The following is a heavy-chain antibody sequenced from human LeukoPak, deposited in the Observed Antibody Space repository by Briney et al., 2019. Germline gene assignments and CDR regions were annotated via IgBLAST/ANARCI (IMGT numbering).Heavy chain of an antibody. J-gene: IGHJ6*03. Sequence: GGSLRLSCAASGFTVSSNYMSWDRQAPGKGLEWVSVIYSGGSTYYADSVKGRFTISRDNSKNTLYLQMNSLRAEDTAVYYCARDLATIAHYYYYMYVWGKGTTVTVSS. V-gene: IGHV3-66*02. CDR1: GFTVSSNY. CDR2: IYSGGST. D-gene: IGHD5-12*01. CDR3: ARDLATIAHYYYYMYV.